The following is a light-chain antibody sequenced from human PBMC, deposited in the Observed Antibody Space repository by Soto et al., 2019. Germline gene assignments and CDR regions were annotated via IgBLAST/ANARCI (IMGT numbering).Light chain of an antibody. CDR3: QQYNSYWT. Sequence: IQMTQSPSSLSSSVGDRVTIAWRASQSISSWLAWYQQKPGKAPNLLIHDACSLESGVPSRLSGSGSGTEFTLTISSPQPDDFATYYCQQYNSYWTFGQGTKVDIK. CDR1: QSISSW. V-gene: IGKV1-5*01. CDR2: DAC. J-gene: IGKJ1*01.